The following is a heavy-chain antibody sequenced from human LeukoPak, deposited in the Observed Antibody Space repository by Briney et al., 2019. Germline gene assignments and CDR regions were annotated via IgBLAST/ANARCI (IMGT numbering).Heavy chain of an antibody. CDR3: ATWRVGGYDLGYFDL. D-gene: IGHD5-12*01. CDR1: GFTFTSSA. V-gene: IGHV1-58*02. J-gene: IGHJ2*01. Sequence: VASVKVSCKASGFTFTSSAMQWVRQARGQRLEWIGWIVVGSGNTNYAQKFQERVTITRDMSTSTAYMELSSLRLDDTAEYYCATWRVGGYDLGYFDLWGRGTLVTVSS. CDR2: IVVGSGNT.